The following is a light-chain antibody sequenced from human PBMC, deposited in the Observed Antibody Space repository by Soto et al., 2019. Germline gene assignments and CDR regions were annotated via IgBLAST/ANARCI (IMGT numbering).Light chain of an antibody. V-gene: IGKV3-15*01. Sequence: PCPPPLSLSPGDRAPISCWASQSVSSKLASYQQKPGQAPRLLIYGASTRATGIPARFSGSGSGTEFTLTISSLKSEDFAVYYCQQYNNWPLITFGQGTRLEIK. CDR2: GAS. J-gene: IGKJ5*01. CDR3: QQYNNWPLIT. CDR1: QSVSSK.